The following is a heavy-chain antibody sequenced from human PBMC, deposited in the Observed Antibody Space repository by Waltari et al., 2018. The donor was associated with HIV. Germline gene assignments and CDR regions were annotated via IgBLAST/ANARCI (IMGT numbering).Heavy chain of an antibody. CDR1: GFTFSRYG. J-gene: IGHJ6*02. D-gene: IGHD6-13*01. Sequence: QVQVVQSGGGVVQPGRSLRLSCAGAGFTFSRYGMHWVCQAPGKGLEWVALIWYEGSNKYYADSVKGRFAISRDNSKNTVYLQMNSLRAEDTAVYYCARDRSSSWYGKDYYYFGMDVWGQGTTVTVSS. CDR2: IWYEGSNK. CDR3: ARDRSSSWYGKDYYYFGMDV. V-gene: IGHV3-33*01.